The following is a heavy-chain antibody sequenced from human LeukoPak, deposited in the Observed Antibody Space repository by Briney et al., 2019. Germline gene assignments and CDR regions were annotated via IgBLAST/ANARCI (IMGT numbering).Heavy chain of an antibody. D-gene: IGHD3-9*01. V-gene: IGHV3-53*01. CDR3: ARDNYILTGYYNAFDI. Sequence: PGGSLRLSCAASGSTVRSYFMSWVRQAPGKGLEWVSVIYDGGSTDYADSVKGRFTISRDNSKSTLYLQMNSLRAEDTAVYYCARDNYILTGYYNAFDIWGQGTLVTVSS. CDR2: IYDGGST. CDR1: GSTVRSYF. J-gene: IGHJ3*02.